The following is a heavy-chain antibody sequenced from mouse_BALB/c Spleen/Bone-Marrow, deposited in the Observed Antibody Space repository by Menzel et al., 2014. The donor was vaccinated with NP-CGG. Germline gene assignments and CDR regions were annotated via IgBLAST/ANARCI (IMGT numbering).Heavy chain of an antibody. J-gene: IGHJ4*01. CDR2: IWAGGST. V-gene: IGHV2-9*02. CDR1: GFSLTSYG. CDR3: ARDYGSSYYAMDY. Sequence: QVQLQQPGPGLVAPSQSLSIPCTVSGFSLTSYGVHWVRQPPGKGLEWLGVIWAGGSTNYNSALMSRLSISKDNSKSQVFLKMNSLQTDDTAMYYCARDYGSSYYAMDYWGQGTSVTVSS. D-gene: IGHD1-1*01.